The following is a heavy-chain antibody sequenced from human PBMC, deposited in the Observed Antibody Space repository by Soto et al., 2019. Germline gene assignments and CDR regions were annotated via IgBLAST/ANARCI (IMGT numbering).Heavy chain of an antibody. D-gene: IGHD3-10*01. J-gene: IGHJ4*02. CDR1: GGTFSSYA. CDR2: IIPIFGTA. V-gene: IGHV1-69*06. CDR3: ARDAVEGGGWQIGDYGSGSFLDY. Sequence: QVQLVQSGAEVKKPGSSVKVSCKASGGTFSSYAISWVRQAPGQGLEWMGGIIPIFGTANYAQKFQGRVTITADKSTSTAYMDLSSLRSEDTAGYYCARDAVEGGGWQIGDYGSGSFLDYWGQGPLVTVSS.